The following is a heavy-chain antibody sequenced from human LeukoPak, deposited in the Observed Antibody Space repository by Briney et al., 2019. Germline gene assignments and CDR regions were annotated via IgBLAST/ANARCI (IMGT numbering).Heavy chain of an antibody. D-gene: IGHD3-22*01. CDR3: ARDRAGYYYDSSGYYYGFNWFDP. CDR1: GYTFTSYY. Sequence: ASVKVSCKASGYTFTSYYMHWVRQAPGQGLEWMGIISPSGGSTSYAQKFQGRVTMTRDTSTSTVYMELSSLRSEDTAVYYCARDRAGYYYDSSGYYYGFNWFDPWGQGTLVTVSS. CDR2: ISPSGGST. J-gene: IGHJ5*02. V-gene: IGHV1-46*01.